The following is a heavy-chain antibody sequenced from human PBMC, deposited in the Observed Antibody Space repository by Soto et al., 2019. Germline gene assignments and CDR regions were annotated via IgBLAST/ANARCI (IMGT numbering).Heavy chain of an antibody. J-gene: IGHJ3*02. CDR3: ANPFTGTDAFDI. CDR2: ISYDGSNT. Sequence: QVQLEESGGGVVQPGRSLRLSCGASGFTFSSYGMHWVRQAPGKGLEWVAGISYDGSNTDYADSVKGRFTISRDNSKNTLYLQVNSLRAEDTDMYSCANPFTGTDAFDIWGQGTMVTVSS. V-gene: IGHV3-30*18. CDR1: GFTFSSYG. D-gene: IGHD1-1*01.